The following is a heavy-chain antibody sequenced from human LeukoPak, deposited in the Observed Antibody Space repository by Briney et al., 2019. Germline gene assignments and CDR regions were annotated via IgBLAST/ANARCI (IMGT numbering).Heavy chain of an antibody. D-gene: IGHD6-13*01. CDR3: ASLYSSSWPTLDY. Sequence: SETLSLTCTVSGGSISRSYYYWGWIRQPPGKGLEWIGSIHYSGSTYYNPSLKSRVTISIDTSKNQFSLKLSSVTAADTAVYYCASLYSSSWPTLDYWGQGTLVTVSS. CDR1: GGSISRSYYY. J-gene: IGHJ4*02. V-gene: IGHV4-39*01. CDR2: IHYSGST.